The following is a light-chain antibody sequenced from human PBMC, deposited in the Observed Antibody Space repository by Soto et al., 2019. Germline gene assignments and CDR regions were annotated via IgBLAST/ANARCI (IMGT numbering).Light chain of an antibody. V-gene: IGLV2-11*01. CDR2: DVS. CDR3: CSYAGSYTLV. CDR1: SSDVGDYNY. Sequence: QSALTQPRSVSGSPGQSVTISCTGTSSDVGDYNYVSWYQLPPGKAPKVIIYDVSERPSGVPDRFAGSKSGNTASLTISGLQTEDEADYYCCSYAGSYTLVFCGGTKLTVL. J-gene: IGLJ2*01.